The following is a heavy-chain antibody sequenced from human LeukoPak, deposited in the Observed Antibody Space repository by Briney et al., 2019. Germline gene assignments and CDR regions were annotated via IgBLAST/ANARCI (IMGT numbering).Heavy chain of an antibody. CDR3: ARAIAAGGNSFTYDY. Sequence: GGSLRLSCAASGFTFSSYSMDWVRQAPGKGLEWLSYISSSSSIIYYADSVKGRFTISRDNAKNSLYLQMNSLRAEDTAVYYCARAIAAGGNSFTYDYWGQGTLVTVSS. D-gene: IGHD4-23*01. CDR2: ISSSSSII. CDR1: GFTFSSYS. J-gene: IGHJ4*02. V-gene: IGHV3-48*04.